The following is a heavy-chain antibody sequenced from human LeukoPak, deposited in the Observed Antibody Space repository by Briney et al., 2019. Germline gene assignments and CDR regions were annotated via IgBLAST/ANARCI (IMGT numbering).Heavy chain of an antibody. CDR2: ISYDASNK. V-gene: IGHV3-30*18. CDR3: AKVRWELLLSY. Sequence: GSLRLSCAASGFTFSSYGMHWVRQAPGKGLEWVAVISYDASNKYYADSVKGRFTISRDNSKNTLYLQMNSLRAEDTAVYYCAKVRWELLLSYWGQGTLVTVSS. J-gene: IGHJ4*02. CDR1: GFTFSSYG. D-gene: IGHD1-26*01.